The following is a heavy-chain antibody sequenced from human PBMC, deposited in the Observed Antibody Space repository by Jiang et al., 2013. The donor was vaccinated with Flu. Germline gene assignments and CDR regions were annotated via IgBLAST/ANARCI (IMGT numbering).Heavy chain of an antibody. CDR2: IYHSGST. CDR1: GGSISSSNW. CDR3: ARTGTTPNYYYYYYGMDV. Sequence: GGSISSSNWWSWVRQPPGKGLEWIGEIYHSGSTNYNPSLKSRVTISVDKSKNQFSLKLSSVTAADTAVYYCARTGTTPNYYYYYYGMDVWGQGTTVTVSS. V-gene: IGHV4-4*02. J-gene: IGHJ6*02. D-gene: IGHD1-7*01.